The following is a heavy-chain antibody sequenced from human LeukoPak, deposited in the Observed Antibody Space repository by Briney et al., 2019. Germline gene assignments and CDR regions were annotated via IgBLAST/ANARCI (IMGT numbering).Heavy chain of an antibody. CDR2: ISGSGGST. Sequence: GGSLRLSCAASGFTFSSYAMSWVRQAPGKGLEWVSAISGSGGSTYYADSVKGRFTISRDNSKNTLYLQMNSLRAEDTAVYYCAKVDSSSYYYAYFDYWGQGTLVTVSS. CDR1: GFTFSSYA. J-gene: IGHJ4*02. CDR3: AKVDSSSYYYAYFDY. V-gene: IGHV3-23*01. D-gene: IGHD3-22*01.